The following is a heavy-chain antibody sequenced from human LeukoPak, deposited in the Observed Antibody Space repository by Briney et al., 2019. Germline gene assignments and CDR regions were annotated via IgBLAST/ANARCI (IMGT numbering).Heavy chain of an antibody. J-gene: IGHJ4*02. V-gene: IGHV3-21*01. CDR3: ARGGGGEIAAAGTGSY. D-gene: IGHD6-13*01. CDR1: GFTFSSYS. CDR2: ISSSSSYI. Sequence: GGSLRLSCAASGFTFSSYSMNWVRQAPGKGLEWVSSISSSSSYIYYADSVKGRFTISRDNAKNSLYLQMNSLRAEDTAVYYCARGGGGEIAAAGTGSYWGQGTLVTVSS.